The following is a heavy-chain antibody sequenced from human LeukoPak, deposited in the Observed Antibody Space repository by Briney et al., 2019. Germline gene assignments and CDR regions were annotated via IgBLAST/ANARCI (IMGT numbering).Heavy chain of an antibody. CDR3: ARQGYGCHSQGAADY. J-gene: IGHJ4*02. D-gene: IGHD4-23*01. Sequence: ASVKLSCKASGYTFTSYGFSWVRQAPGQGLEWMGWISAHNGNTNYAQNLQGRVTMTTDTSTSTAYMELRSLRSDDTAVYYCARQGYGCHSQGAADYWGQGTLVSVSS. CDR1: GYTFTSYG. V-gene: IGHV1-18*01. CDR2: ISAHNGNT.